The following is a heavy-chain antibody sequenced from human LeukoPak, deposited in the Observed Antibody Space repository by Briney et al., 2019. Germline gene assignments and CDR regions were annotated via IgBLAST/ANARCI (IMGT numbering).Heavy chain of an antibody. V-gene: IGHV4-59*01. J-gene: IGHJ6*04. Sequence: NASETLSLTCTVSGGSISSYYWSWIRQPPGKGLEWIGYIYYSGSTNYNPSLKSRVTISVDTSKNQFSLKLGSVTAADTAVYYCARDLYSYMDVWGKGTTVTISS. CDR3: ARDLYSYMDV. D-gene: IGHD2-21*01. CDR1: GGSISSYY. CDR2: IYYSGST.